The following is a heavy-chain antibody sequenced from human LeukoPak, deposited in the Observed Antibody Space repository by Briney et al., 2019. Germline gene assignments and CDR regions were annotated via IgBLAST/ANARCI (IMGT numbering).Heavy chain of an antibody. CDR1: GGPFSGYV. Sequence: WETLCLTCAVSGGPFSGYVWSWIRQSSGKGLEWIAEIHNSGTTNYNPSLNSRLTISEDTSKNQFYLNLSSVTAADTAVYYCARRYYYNLGSFPFDFWGQGTLVTASS. D-gene: IGHD3-10*01. CDR2: IHNSGTT. V-gene: IGHV4-34*01. J-gene: IGHJ4*02. CDR3: ARRYYYNLGSFPFDF.